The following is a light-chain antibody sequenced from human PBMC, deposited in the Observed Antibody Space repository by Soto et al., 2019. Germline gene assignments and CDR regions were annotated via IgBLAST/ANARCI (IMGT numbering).Light chain of an antibody. Sequence: QSALTQPASVSGSPGQSISISCTGTSSDVGGYNYVSWYQHQPGKAPKLVIFDVSGRPSGISNRFSGSKSGNTASLTISGLRPEVEADYYCSSYTAFNLYVFGTGTKVT. CDR2: DVS. CDR1: SSDVGGYNY. CDR3: SSYTAFNLYV. J-gene: IGLJ1*01. V-gene: IGLV2-14*03.